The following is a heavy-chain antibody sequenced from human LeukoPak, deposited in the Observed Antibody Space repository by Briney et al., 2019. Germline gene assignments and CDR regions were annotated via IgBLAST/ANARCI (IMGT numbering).Heavy chain of an antibody. CDR3: AKEREMAGIFYYGMDV. D-gene: IGHD6-19*01. CDR2: ISGSGGST. V-gene: IGHV3-23*01. J-gene: IGHJ6*02. Sequence: PGGSLRLSCAASGFTLSSYAMTWVRQAPGKGLEWVSGISGSGGSTYYADSVKGRFTTSRDNSKNTLYLQMNSLRAEDTAVYYCAKEREMAGIFYYGMDVWGQGTTVTVSS. CDR1: GFTLSSYA.